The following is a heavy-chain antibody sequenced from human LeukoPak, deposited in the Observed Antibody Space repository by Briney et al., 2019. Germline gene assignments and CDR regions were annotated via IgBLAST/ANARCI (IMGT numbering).Heavy chain of an antibody. CDR1: GFTFSSYA. D-gene: IGHD2-8*02. CDR2: ISGSGGST. V-gene: IGHV3-23*01. CDR3: AKGTGDWYFDL. J-gene: IGHJ2*01. Sequence: GGSLRLSCAASGFTFSSYAMSWVRQAPGKGLEWVSAISGSGGSTYYANSVKGRLTISRDNSKNTLYLQMNSLRAEDTAVYYCAKGTGDWYFDLWGRGTLVTVSS.